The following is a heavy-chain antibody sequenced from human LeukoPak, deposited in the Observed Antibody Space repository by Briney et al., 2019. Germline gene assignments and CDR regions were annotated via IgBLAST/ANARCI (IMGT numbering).Heavy chain of an antibody. CDR3: ARVVVPAAIDY. CDR1: GGSFSGYY. CDR2: INHSGST. Sequence: SSETRSLTCAVYGGSFSGYYWSWIRQPPGKGLEWIGEINHSGSTNYNPSLKSRVTISVDTSKNQFSLKLSSVTAADTAVYYCARVVVPAAIDYWGQGTLVTVSS. J-gene: IGHJ4*02. D-gene: IGHD2-2*01. V-gene: IGHV4-34*01.